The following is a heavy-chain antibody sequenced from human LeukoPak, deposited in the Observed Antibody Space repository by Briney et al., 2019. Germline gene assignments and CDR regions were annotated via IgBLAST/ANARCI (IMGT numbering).Heavy chain of an antibody. CDR3: ARDLRHHSGIAVSPFDY. CDR2: INPSDDTT. CDR1: GYSFTRCY. J-gene: IGHJ4*02. Sequence: GASVKLSCKASGYSFTRCYLHWVLQAPGQGLEWMGIINPSDDTTTHAQKFQGRVTMTSDTSTSTVYMELSSLRSEDTAVYYCARDLRHHSGIAVSPFDYWGQGTLVTVSS. D-gene: IGHD6-19*01. V-gene: IGHV1-46*01.